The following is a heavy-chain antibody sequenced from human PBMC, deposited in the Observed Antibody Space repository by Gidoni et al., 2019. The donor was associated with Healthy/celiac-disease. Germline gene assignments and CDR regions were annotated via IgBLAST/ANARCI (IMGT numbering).Heavy chain of an antibody. J-gene: IGHJ4*02. CDR3: ASGYCSGGSCALPFDY. CDR2: IIPIFGTA. CDR1: GGTFSSYA. V-gene: IGHV1-69*01. D-gene: IGHD2-15*01. Sequence: QVQLVQSGAEVKKPGSSVQVSCKASGGTFSSYAISWVRQAPGQGLEWMGGIIPIFGTANYAQKFQGRVTITADESTSTAYMELSSLRSEDTAVYYCASGYCSGGSCALPFDYWGQGTLVTVSS.